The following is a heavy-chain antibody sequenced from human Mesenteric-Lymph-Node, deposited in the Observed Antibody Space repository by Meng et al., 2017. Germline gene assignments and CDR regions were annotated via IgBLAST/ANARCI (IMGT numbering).Heavy chain of an antibody. V-gene: IGHV1-18*01. CDR1: GYTFTRYG. J-gene: IGHJ4*02. CDR3: ARLGLQTTGLNDC. CDR2: ISAYNGNT. D-gene: IGHD3-9*01. Sequence: QGQLVQAGAEGKKPGASVKGSCKASGYTFTRYGITWGRQAPGQGLEWMGWISAYNGNTNYAQKLKGRVTMTTDTSTSTAYMELRSLRSDDTAVYYCARLGLQTTGLNDCWGQGTLVTVSS.